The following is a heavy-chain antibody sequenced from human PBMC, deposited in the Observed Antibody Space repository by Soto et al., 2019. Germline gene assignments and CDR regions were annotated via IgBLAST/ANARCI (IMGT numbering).Heavy chain of an antibody. CDR1: GDSIRNRNYY. CDR2: IYYSGST. CDR3: ARQYSGYLSNWFDP. Sequence: PSETLSLTCTVSGDSIRNRNYYWGWIRQPPGKGLEWIGSIYYSGSTYYNPSLKSRVTISVDTSKNQFSLKLSSVTAADTAVYYCARQYSGYLSNWFDPWGQGTLVTVSS. J-gene: IGHJ5*02. D-gene: IGHD5-12*01. V-gene: IGHV4-39*01.